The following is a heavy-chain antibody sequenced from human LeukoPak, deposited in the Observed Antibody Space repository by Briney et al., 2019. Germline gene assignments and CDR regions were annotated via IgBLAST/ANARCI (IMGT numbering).Heavy chain of an antibody. Sequence: GASVKVSCKASGGTFSSYAISWVRQAPGQRLEWMGRIIPIFGTANYAQKFQGRVTITTDESTSTTYMELSSLRSEDTAVYYCARATSAVRGAQCRSYYYYYMDVWGKGTTVTVSS. CDR2: IIPIFGTA. CDR3: ARATSAVRGAQCRSYYYYYMDV. J-gene: IGHJ6*03. V-gene: IGHV1-69*05. D-gene: IGHD3-10*01. CDR1: GGTFSSYA.